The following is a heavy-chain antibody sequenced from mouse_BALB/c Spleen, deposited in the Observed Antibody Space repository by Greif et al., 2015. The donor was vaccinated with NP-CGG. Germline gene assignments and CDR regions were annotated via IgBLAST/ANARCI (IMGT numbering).Heavy chain of an antibody. V-gene: IGHV2-4-1*01. CDR3: ARKRLRHGYAMDY. J-gene: IGHJ4*01. CDR1: GFSLTSYG. D-gene: IGHD1-2*01. Sequence: VKLMESVPGLVQPSQSLSITCTVSGFSLTSYGVHWVRQSPGKGLEWLGVIWSGGSTDYNAAFISRLSISKDNSKSQVFFKMNSLQADDTAIYYCARKRLRHGYAMDYWGQGTSVTVSS. CDR2: IWSGGST.